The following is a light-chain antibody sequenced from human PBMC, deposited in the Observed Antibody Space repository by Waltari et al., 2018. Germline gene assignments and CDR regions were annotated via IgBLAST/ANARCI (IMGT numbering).Light chain of an antibody. V-gene: IGKV3-20*01. CDR3: QHYVRLPVT. CDR1: QSVGRS. CDR2: GAA. J-gene: IGKJ1*01. Sequence: EIVLTQSLGTLSLSPAERATLSCRAMQSVGRSLAGYQQKPGQAPRLLIYGAASRATGVPDRFSGSGSGTDFSLTISRLEPEDFAVYYCQHYVRLPVTFGQGTRVEIK.